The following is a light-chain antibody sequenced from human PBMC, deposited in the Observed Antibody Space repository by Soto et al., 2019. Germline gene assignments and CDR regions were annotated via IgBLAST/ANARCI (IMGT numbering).Light chain of an antibody. CDR2: GAS. V-gene: IGKV3-20*01. CDR1: DSVSISY. CDR3: QQWGNSPRVT. J-gene: IGKJ4*01. Sequence: IVLTQSPGTLSLSPGERATLSCRASDSVSISYLAWYQQRSGQAPRLLIYGASTRATGIPDRFSGSGSGKDFPPHNRRLEPEDSSVYFCQQWGNSPRVTFGGGTKVEIK.